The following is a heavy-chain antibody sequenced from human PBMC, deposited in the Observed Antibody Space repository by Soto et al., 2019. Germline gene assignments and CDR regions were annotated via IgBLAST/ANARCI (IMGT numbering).Heavy chain of an antibody. D-gene: IGHD5-18*01. Sequence: SVKVSCKASGGTFSSYAISWVRQAPGQGLEWMGGIIPIFGTANYAQKFQGRVTITADESTSTAYMELSSLRSEDTAVYYCARDPGYSYGYGYYYGMDVWGQGTTVTV. J-gene: IGHJ6*02. CDR3: ARDPGYSYGYGYYYGMDV. V-gene: IGHV1-69*13. CDR2: IIPIFGTA. CDR1: GGTFSSYA.